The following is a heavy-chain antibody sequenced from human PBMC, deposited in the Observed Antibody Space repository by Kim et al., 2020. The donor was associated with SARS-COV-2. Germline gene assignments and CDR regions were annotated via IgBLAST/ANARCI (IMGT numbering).Heavy chain of an antibody. J-gene: IGHJ4*02. CDR3: ASKLYSSGWSVFDY. Sequence: TPSRKSRVSIAVDTSKTQFSLKLSAVTAADTAVYYCASKLYSSGWSVFDYWGQGTLVTVSS. D-gene: IGHD6-19*01. V-gene: IGHV4-39*07.